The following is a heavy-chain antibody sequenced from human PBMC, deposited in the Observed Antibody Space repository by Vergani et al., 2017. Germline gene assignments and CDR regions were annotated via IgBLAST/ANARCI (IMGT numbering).Heavy chain of an antibody. CDR1: GYTFTSYA. D-gene: IGHD2-2*01. J-gene: IGHJ4*02. CDR2: INAGNGNT. Sequence: QVQLVQSGAEVKKPGASVKVSCKASGYTFTSYAMHWVRQAPGQRLEWMGWINAGNGNTKYSQKFQGRVTITRDTSASTAYMELSSLRSEDTAVYYCARDLVPAASVSGGFDYWGQGTLVTVSS. CDR3: ARDLVPAASVSGGFDY. V-gene: IGHV1-3*01.